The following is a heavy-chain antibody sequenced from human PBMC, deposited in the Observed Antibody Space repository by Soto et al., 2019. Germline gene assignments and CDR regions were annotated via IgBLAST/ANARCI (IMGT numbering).Heavy chain of an antibody. V-gene: IGHV3-30*18. D-gene: IGHD2-2*01. J-gene: IGHJ6*02. CDR1: GFTFSSYG. Sequence: QVQLVESGGGVVQPGRSLRLSCAASGFTFSSYGMHWVRQAPGKGLEWVAVISYDGSNKYYADSVKGRFTISRDNSKNTLYLQMNSVRAEDTAVYYCAKDLGYCSSTSCYADYYYYGMDVWGQGTTVTVSS. CDR2: ISYDGSNK. CDR3: AKDLGYCSSTSCYADYYYYGMDV.